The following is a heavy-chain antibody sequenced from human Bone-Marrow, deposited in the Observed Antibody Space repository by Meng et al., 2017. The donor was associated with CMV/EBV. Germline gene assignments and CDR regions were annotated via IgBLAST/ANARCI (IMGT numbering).Heavy chain of an antibody. CDR3: AIGRYQLLFPVYYYGMDV. D-gene: IGHD2-2*01. V-gene: IGHV1-69*05. CDR2: IIPIFGTA. J-gene: IGHJ6*02. CDR1: GYTFTAYY. Sequence: SVKVSCKAYGYTFTAYYMHWVRQAPGQGLEWMGGIIPIFGTANYAQKFQGRVTITTDESTSTAYMELSSLRSEDTAVYYCAIGRYQLLFPVYYYGMDVWGQGTTVTVSS.